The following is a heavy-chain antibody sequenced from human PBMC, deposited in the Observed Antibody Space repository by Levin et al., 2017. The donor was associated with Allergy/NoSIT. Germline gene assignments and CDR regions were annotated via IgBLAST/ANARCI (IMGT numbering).Heavy chain of an antibody. D-gene: IGHD3-22*01. J-gene: IGHJ4*02. CDR2: IYHSGST. CDR3: ARDYYDSSGSYFRTFDY. Sequence: NPSETLSLTCAVSGGSISSGDCYWAWIRQPPGKGLEWIGSIYHSGSTSYNPSLKSRITISLDASRNQFSLKLSSVTASDTAVYYCARDYYDSSGSYFRTFDYWGQGSLVTVSS. CDR1: GGSISSGDCY. V-gene: IGHV4-30-4*01.